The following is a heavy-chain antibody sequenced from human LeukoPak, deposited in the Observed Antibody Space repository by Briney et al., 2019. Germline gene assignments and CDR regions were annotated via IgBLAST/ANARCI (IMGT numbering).Heavy chain of an antibody. CDR3: ARSDYNDYRGLGF. CDR1: GYAFTSYH. Sequence: ASVKVSCKSSGYAFTSYHIHWMRQAPGQGLRWMGIIIPSSGSTTYAQKFQGRVTMTRDTSTSTVYMELSSLTSDDTAVYFCARSDYNDYRGLGFWGQGTLVTVSS. D-gene: IGHD4-11*01. CDR2: IIPSSGST. J-gene: IGHJ4*02. V-gene: IGHV1-46*01.